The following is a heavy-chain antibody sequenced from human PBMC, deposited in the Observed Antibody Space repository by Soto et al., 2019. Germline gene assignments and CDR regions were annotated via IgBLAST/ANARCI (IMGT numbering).Heavy chain of an antibody. CDR3: AREVGAPSGWLDP. CDR2: ISASGGLK. Sequence: EVQLSESGGDLRQPGGSLRLSCAASGFTFTNYAMTWVRQTPGKGLEWVSGISASGGLKYYADSVRGRFTVSRDNSKNILYRQMDNLRDEDTALYYCAREVGAPSGWLDPWGQGTQVTVSS. J-gene: IGHJ5*02. CDR1: GFTFTNYA. D-gene: IGHD3-3*01. V-gene: IGHV3-23*01.